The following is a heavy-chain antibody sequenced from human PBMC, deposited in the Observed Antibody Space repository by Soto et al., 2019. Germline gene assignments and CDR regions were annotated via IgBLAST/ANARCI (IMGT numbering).Heavy chain of an antibody. D-gene: IGHD2-15*01. J-gene: IGHJ3*02. CDR1: GYTLTELS. CDR2: FDPDDGET. Sequence: QVQLVQSGAEVKKPGASVKVSCKVSGYTLTELSMHWVRQAPGKGLEWTGGFDPDDGETIYAQKFQGRVTMTEDTSTDTAYMERSSLRSEDTAVYYCATRYCSGGRCYSGAFDIWGQGTMVTVSS. V-gene: IGHV1-24*01. CDR3: ATRYCSGGRCYSGAFDI.